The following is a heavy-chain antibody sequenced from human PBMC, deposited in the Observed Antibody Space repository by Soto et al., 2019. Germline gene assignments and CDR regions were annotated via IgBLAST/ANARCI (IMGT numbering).Heavy chain of an antibody. J-gene: IGHJ4*02. CDR3: ASDSSSWPNYFDS. D-gene: IGHD6-19*01. Sequence: PGGSLRLSCAASGFTFSTHAMTWVRQAPGKGLEWVSAISGRGDDTYYADSVKGRFTISRDTSKNTVNLQMNSLRAEDTAVYYCASDSSSWPNYFDSWGLGTLVTVSS. V-gene: IGHV3-23*01. CDR2: ISGRGDDT. CDR1: GFTFSTHA.